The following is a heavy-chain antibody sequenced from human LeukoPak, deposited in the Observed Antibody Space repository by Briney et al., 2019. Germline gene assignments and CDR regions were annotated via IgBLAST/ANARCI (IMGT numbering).Heavy chain of an antibody. D-gene: IGHD4-17*01. CDR3: ARIAVTGYYFDY. J-gene: IGHJ4*02. CDR1: GFTFSDHY. V-gene: IGHV3-72*01. CDR2: TRNKANSYTT. Sequence: GGSLRLSCAASGFTFSDHYMDWVRQAPGKGPERGGRTRNKANSYTTEYAASVKGRFTISRHVSENSLYLQMDSLRTEDTAVYYCARIAVTGYYFDYWGQGTLVTVSS.